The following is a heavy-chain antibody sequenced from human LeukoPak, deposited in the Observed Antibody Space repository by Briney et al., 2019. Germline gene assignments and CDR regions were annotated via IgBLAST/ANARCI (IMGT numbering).Heavy chain of an antibody. CDR1: GFTFTNEA. CDR2: ISPGGGTT. D-gene: IGHD4-11*01. CDR3: TKVRSGSSNWALRVFDY. V-gene: IGHV3-23*01. Sequence: PGGSLRPSCAVSGFTFTNEALGWVRQLRGGRLEWVSTISPGGGTTYYAESMKGRFTISRDNSKSTLYLEMNSLRVEDTAVYYCTKVRSGSSNWALRVFDYWGQGALVTVSS. J-gene: IGHJ4*02.